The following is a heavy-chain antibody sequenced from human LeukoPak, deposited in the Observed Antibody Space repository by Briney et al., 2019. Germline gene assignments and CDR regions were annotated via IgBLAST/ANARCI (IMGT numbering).Heavy chain of an antibody. CDR3: TTERYYALAY. CDR2: IKSRADGGTT. Sequence: GGALRLSCAASGFTFINAWMSWVRQAPGKGLEWVGRIKSRADGGTTDYAAPVKGRFSISRDDSKNTLYLQMNSLKTEDTALYYCTTERYYALAYWGQGPLVTVSS. D-gene: IGHD2-2*01. J-gene: IGHJ4*02. CDR1: GFTFINAW. V-gene: IGHV3-15*01.